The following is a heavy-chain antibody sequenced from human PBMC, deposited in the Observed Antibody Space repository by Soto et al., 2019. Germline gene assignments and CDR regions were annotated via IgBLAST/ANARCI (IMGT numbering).Heavy chain of an antibody. CDR3: ARDYGDYPPSDY. D-gene: IGHD4-17*01. CDR2: INSDGSST. CDR1: GFTFDDYA. V-gene: IGHV3-74*01. Sequence: GGSLRLSCAASGFTFDDYAMHWVRQAPGKGLVWVSRINSDGSSTYYADSVKGRFTISRDNAKNALYLQMNSLRAEDTAVYYCARDYGDYPPSDYWGQGTLVTVSA. J-gene: IGHJ4*02.